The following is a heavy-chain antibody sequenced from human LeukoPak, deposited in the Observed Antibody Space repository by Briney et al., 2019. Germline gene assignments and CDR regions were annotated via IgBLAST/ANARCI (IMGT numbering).Heavy chain of an antibody. Sequence: GGSLRLSCEASGFIFSNYWMSWVRQAPGKGLEWVANIKGDGSYKYYVDSVKGRFTISRDNAKSSVYLQMNTLRAEDTAVYYCATSADSSGNDWGQGTLVTVSS. V-gene: IGHV3-7*03. CDR2: IKGDGSYK. D-gene: IGHD3-22*01. CDR3: ATSADSSGND. CDR1: GFIFSNYW. J-gene: IGHJ4*02.